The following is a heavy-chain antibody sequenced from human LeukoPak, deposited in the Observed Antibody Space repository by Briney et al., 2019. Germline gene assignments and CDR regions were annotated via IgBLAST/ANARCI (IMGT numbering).Heavy chain of an antibody. CDR1: GYTFRSHD. J-gene: IGHJ5*02. Sequence: ASVKVSCKASGYTFRSHDINWVRRATGQGLEWMGWVSPKTGRTGYAQKFQGRVYMSTNASLSTAYMELSSLRSDDTAVYFCARESERNDGWFDPWGQGTLVTVSS. V-gene: IGHV1-8*01. CDR2: VSPKTGRT. CDR3: ARESERNDGWFDP. D-gene: IGHD1-1*01.